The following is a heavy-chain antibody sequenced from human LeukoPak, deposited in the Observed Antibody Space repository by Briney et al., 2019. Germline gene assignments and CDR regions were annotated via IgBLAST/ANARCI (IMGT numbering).Heavy chain of an antibody. Sequence: PSETLSLTCTVSGGSIISGSHFWGWIRQPPGKGLEWIGFIFYSGSTYYNPSLTSRVTIPVDTSGNQFSLKVTSVTAADAAVYYCARVPYEIRLYYMDVWGKGTTVTVSS. V-gene: IGHV4-39*07. CDR2: IFYSGST. CDR3: ARVPYEIRLYYMDV. CDR1: GGSIISGSHF. D-gene: IGHD2-21*01. J-gene: IGHJ6*03.